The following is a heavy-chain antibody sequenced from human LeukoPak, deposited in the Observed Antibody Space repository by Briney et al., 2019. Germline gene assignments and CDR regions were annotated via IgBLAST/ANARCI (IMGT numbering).Heavy chain of an antibody. J-gene: IGHJ4*02. CDR2: IYYSGST. CDR3: ARDPPGGYFDY. CDR1: GGFLSSGGYY. Sequence: PSQTLSLTCTVSGGFLSSGGYYWSWIRQHPGKGLEWIGYIYYSGSTYYNPSLKSRVTISVDTSKNQFSLKLSSVTAADTAVYYCARDPPGGYFDYWGQGTLVTVSS. V-gene: IGHV4-31*03.